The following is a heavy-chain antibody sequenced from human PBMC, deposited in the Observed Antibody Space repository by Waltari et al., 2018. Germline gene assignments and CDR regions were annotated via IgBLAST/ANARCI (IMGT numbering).Heavy chain of an antibody. CDR2: IYYSGST. D-gene: IGHD5-12*01. CDR1: GGSISSSSYY. J-gene: IGHJ6*03. CDR3: ASCIKRGYSGYDSYYYYYYMDV. V-gene: IGHV4-39*07. Sequence: QLQLQESGPGLVKPSETLSLTCTVSGGSISSSSYYWGWIRQPPGKGLEGIGSIYYSGSTYYNPSLNSRVTIAVDTSKNQFSLKLSSVTAADTAVYYCASCIKRGYSGYDSYYYYYYMDVWGKGTTVTVSS.